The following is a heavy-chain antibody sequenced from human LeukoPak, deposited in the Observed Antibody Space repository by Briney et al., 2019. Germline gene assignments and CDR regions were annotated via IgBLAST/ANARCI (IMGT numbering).Heavy chain of an antibody. J-gene: IGHJ4*02. CDR2: INHSGST. V-gene: IGHV4-34*01. D-gene: IGHD7-27*01. Sequence: SETLSLTCAVYGGSFSGYYWSWIRQPPGKGLEWIGEINHSGSTNYNPSLKSRVTISVDTSKNQFSLKLSSVTAADTAVYYCARLPSNRGSSWWGQGTLVTVSS. CDR3: ARLPSNRGSSW. CDR1: GGSFSGYY.